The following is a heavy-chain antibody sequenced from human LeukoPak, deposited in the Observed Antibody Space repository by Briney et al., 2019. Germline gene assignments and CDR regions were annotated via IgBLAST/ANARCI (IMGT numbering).Heavy chain of an antibody. CDR2: ISSSSYI. D-gene: IGHD6-19*01. V-gene: IGHV3-21*01. CDR3: DRGEGPRTPIAVAAG. CDR1: GFTFSSYS. Sequence: GGSLRLSCAAPGFTFSSYSMNWVREAPGKGLEWVSSISSSSYIYYADSVKGRFTIPRDNAKNSLYLQMNSLRAEDTAVYYCDRGEGPRTPIAVAAGWGQGTLVTVSS. J-gene: IGHJ4*02.